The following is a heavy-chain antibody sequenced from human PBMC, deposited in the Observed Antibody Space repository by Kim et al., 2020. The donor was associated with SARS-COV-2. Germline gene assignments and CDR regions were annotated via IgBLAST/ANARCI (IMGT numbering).Heavy chain of an antibody. V-gene: IGHV1-3*01. CDR2: INAGNGNT. Sequence: ASVNVSCKASGYTFTSYAMHWVRQAPGQRLEWMGWINAGNGNTKYSQKFQGRVTITRDTSASTAYMELSSLRSEDTAVYYCARDPVSGFGELLSDWFDPWGQGTLVTVSS. CDR1: GYTFTSYA. J-gene: IGHJ5*02. CDR3: ARDPVSGFGELLSDWFDP. D-gene: IGHD3-10*01.